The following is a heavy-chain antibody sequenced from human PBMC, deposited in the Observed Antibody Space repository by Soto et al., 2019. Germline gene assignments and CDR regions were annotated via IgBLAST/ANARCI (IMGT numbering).Heavy chain of an antibody. CDR1: GGTFSSYA. Sequence: GASVKVSCKASGGTFSSYAISWVRQAPGQGLEWMGGIIPIFGTANYAQKFQGRVTITADESTSTAYMELSSLRSEDTAVYYRARSMDSGSYLDAFDIWGQGTMVTVSS. D-gene: IGHD1-26*01. CDR2: IIPIFGTA. V-gene: IGHV1-69*13. CDR3: ARSMDSGSYLDAFDI. J-gene: IGHJ3*02.